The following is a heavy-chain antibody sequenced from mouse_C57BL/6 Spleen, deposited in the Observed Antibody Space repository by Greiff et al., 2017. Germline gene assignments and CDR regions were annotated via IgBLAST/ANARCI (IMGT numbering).Heavy chain of an antibody. CDR2: INPSTGGT. J-gene: IGHJ4*01. Sequence: EVQLQQSGPELVKPGASVKISCKASGYSFPGYYMTWVQQSPEKSLEWIGAINPSTGGTTYTEKFKAQSTLTVDNSSSTPYMQLNSLTSEDSADDYGVKEDALGGGENAMDYWGQGTPVTVSS. CDR3: VKEDALGGGENAMDY. D-gene: IGHD3-3*01. CDR1: GYSFPGYY. V-gene: IGHV1-42*01.